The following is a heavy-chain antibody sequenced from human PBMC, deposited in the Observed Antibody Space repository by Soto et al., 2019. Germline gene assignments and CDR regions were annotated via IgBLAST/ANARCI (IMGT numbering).Heavy chain of an antibody. Sequence: PGGSLRLSCAVSGFIFSDFSMNWVRQAPGKGLEWVASIGSSGGYIFYADSVKGRFTFSRDNAKKSLDLQINSLRAEDTAVYYCAREKKHQSLGGRFGMDVWGQGTTVTVYS. CDR3: AREKKHQSLGGRFGMDV. J-gene: IGHJ6*02. V-gene: IGHV3-21*01. D-gene: IGHD2-2*01. CDR2: IGSSGGYI. CDR1: GFIFSDFS.